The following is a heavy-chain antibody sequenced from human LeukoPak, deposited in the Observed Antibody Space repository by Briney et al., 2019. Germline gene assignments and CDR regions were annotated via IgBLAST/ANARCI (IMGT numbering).Heavy chain of an antibody. D-gene: IGHD2-15*01. CDR2: ISSSSSYI. CDR1: GFIFSSYS. Sequence: GGSLRLSCAASGFIFSSYSMNWVRQAPGKGLEWVSSISSSSSYIYYADSVKGRFTISRDNAKNSLYLQMNSLRAEDTAVYYCARFGSYCSGGSCYSDYWGQGTLVTVSS. J-gene: IGHJ4*02. V-gene: IGHV3-21*01. CDR3: ARFGSYCSGGSCYSDY.